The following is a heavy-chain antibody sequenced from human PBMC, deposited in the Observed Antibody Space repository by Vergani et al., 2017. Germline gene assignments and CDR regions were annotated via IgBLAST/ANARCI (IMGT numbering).Heavy chain of an antibody. CDR2: VEDSGYF. CDR1: GGSLSGYY. V-gene: IGHV4-59*01. CDR3: ARSIVSRNPPDYFDN. J-gene: IGHJ4*02. D-gene: IGHD1-14*01. Sequence: QVQLQESGPGLVRPSETLSLTCTVSGGSLSGYYWNWIWQTPGEGLEWIGYVEDSGYFNYNPSLKTRVSMSSDTSNNQFSLMLSSVTVADTAVYYCARSIVSRNPPDYFDNWGQGTLVTVSS.